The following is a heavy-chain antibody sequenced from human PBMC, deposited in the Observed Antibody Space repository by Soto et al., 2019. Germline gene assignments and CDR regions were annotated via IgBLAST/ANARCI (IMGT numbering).Heavy chain of an antibody. D-gene: IGHD3-3*01. CDR3: ARTTYYDFWSGLNWFDP. Sequence: GGSLRLSCAASGFTFSGYAMSWVRQAPGKGLEWVSAISGSGGSTYYADSVKGRFTISRDNSKNTLYLQMNSLRAEDTAVYYCARTTYYDFWSGLNWFDPWGQGTLVTVSS. V-gene: IGHV3-23*01. CDR2: ISGSGGST. CDR1: GFTFSGYA. J-gene: IGHJ5*02.